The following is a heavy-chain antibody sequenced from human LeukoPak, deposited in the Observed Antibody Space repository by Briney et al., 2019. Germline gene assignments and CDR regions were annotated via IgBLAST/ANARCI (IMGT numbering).Heavy chain of an antibody. CDR1: GFTFDDYG. CDR2: INWNGGST. CDR3: ARASDDCSSTSCYPGAFDI. Sequence: PGGSLRLSCAASGFTFDDYGMSWVRQAPGKGLEGVSGINWNGGSTGYADSVKGRFNIFRDNAKNSLYLQMNSLRAEDTALYYCARASDDCSSTSCYPGAFDIWGQGTMVTVSS. J-gene: IGHJ3*02. V-gene: IGHV3-20*04. D-gene: IGHD2-2*01.